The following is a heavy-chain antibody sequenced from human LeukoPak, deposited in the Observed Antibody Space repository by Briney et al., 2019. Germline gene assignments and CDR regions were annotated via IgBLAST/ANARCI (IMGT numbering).Heavy chain of an antibody. J-gene: IGHJ4*02. V-gene: IGHV1-8*01. CDR3: ARDRRRENYFDY. CDR2: MNPNNGNT. Sequence: ASVKVSCKASGYTFTSYDINWVRQATGQGLEWMGWMNPNNGNTGYAQKFQGRVTMTRNTSISTAYMELSSLRSEDTAVYYCARDRRRENYFDYWGQGTLVTVSS. CDR1: GYTFTSYD.